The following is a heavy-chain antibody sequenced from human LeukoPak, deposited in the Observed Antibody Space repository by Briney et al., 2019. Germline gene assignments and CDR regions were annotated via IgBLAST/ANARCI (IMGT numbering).Heavy chain of an antibody. CDR2: IYYSGST. CDR1: GGSISSSSYY. Sequence: SETLSLTCTVSGGSISSSSYYWGWIRQPPGKGLEWIGSIYYSGSTYYNPSLKSRVTISVDTSKNQFSLKLSSVTAADTAVYYCAGGYGSGSSVDYWGQGTLVTVSS. D-gene: IGHD3-10*01. V-gene: IGHV4-39*01. J-gene: IGHJ4*02. CDR3: AGGYGSGSSVDY.